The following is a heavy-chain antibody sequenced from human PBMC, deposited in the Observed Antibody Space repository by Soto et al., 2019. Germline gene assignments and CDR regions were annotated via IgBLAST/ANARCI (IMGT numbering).Heavy chain of an antibody. CDR2: TKRDASET. Sequence: GGSLRLSCEGTGFNFSSYWMHWVRQAPGKGLEWVANTKRDASETYYADSVKGRFTISRDNTKNSLYLQMNSLRVEDTAVYYCARDLTTVVTPDDYWGQGTLVTVSS. V-gene: IGHV3-7*01. D-gene: IGHD4-17*01. CDR3: ARDLTTVVTPDDY. J-gene: IGHJ4*02. CDR1: GFNFSSYW.